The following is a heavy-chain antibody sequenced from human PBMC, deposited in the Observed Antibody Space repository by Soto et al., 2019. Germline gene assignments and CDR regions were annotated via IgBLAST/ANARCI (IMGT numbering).Heavy chain of an antibody. Sequence: EVQLVESGGGLVQPGGSLRLSCAASGFTFSSYWMHWVRQAPGKGLVWVSLINSDGSRTSYADSVKGRFTISRDKAKNTLYLQMNSLRAVDYAVYYCAIDRCVWYYFDYWGQGTLVTVSS. CDR1: GFTFSSYW. D-gene: IGHD6-19*01. CDR3: AIDRCVWYYFDY. CDR2: INSDGSRT. J-gene: IGHJ4*02. V-gene: IGHV3-74*01.